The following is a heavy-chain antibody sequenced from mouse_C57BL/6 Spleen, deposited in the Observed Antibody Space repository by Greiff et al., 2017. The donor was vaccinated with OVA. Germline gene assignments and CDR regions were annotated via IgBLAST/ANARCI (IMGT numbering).Heavy chain of an antibody. CDR2: IDPSVSYT. Sequence: QVQLQQPGADLVMPGASVKLSCTASGYTFTSYWMPWVQQSPGQGLEWIGNIDPSVSYTNYHQKFKGQSTLSVDNSSSTAYMQLSSLTSEDSAVCYGARRHYGYYWYIDVWGKGTTVTVSS. CDR3: ARRHYGYYWYIDV. J-gene: IGHJ1*03. V-gene: IGHV1-69*01. D-gene: IGHD2-2*01. CDR1: GYTFTSYW.